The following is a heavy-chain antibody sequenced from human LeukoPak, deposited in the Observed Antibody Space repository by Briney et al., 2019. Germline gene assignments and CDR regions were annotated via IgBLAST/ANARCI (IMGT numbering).Heavy chain of an antibody. CDR3: ARNLDSYGTYYFDY. D-gene: IGHD5-18*01. V-gene: IGHV1-18*01. J-gene: IGHJ4*02. CDR1: GYTFTSYG. CDR2: ISAYNGNT. Sequence: ASVKVSCKASGYTFTSYGISWVRQAPGQGLEWMGWISAYNGNTNYAQKLQGRVTMTTDTSTSTAYMELRSLRSDDTAVYCCARNLDSYGTYYFDYWGQGTLVTVSS.